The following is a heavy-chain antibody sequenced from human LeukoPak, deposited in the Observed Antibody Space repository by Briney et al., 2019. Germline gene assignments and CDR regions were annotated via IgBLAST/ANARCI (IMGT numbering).Heavy chain of an antibody. Sequence: ASVKVSCKPSGYTFTSYAIHWVRQAPGQRLEWMGWINAGNGNTKYSQKFQGRVTITRDTSASTAYMELSSLRSEDTAVYYCARVPIAVAGPFDYWGQGTLVTVSS. J-gene: IGHJ4*02. V-gene: IGHV1-3*01. CDR1: GYTFTSYA. D-gene: IGHD6-19*01. CDR2: INAGNGNT. CDR3: ARVPIAVAGPFDY.